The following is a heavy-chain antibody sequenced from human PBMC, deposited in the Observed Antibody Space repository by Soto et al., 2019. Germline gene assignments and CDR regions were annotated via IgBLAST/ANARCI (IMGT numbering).Heavy chain of an antibody. CDR2: IIPIFGTA. J-gene: IGHJ1*01. CDR3: ARDEGSSWDPHAEYFQH. Sequence: SVKVSCKASGGTFSSYAISWVRQAPGQGLEWMGGIIPIFGTANYAQKFQGRVTITADESTSTAYMELRSLRSDDTAMYYCARDEGSSWDPHAEYFQHWGQGTLVTVSS. D-gene: IGHD6-13*01. CDR1: GGTFSSYA. V-gene: IGHV1-69*13.